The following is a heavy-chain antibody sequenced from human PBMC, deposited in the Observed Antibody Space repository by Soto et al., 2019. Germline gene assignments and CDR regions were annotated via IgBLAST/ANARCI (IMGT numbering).Heavy chain of an antibody. CDR3: AREGFRGMDV. CDR1: GYTFTSYD. D-gene: IGHD3-10*01. V-gene: IGHV1-8*01. J-gene: IGHJ6*02. CDR2: MNPNSANT. Sequence: QVQLVQSGAEVKKPGASVKVSCKASGYTFTSYDINWVRQATGQGLEWMGWMNPNSANTGYAQKFQGRVTMTRNTAISTAYMDLSSQTSEHTSGYYSAREGFRGMDVWGPGTTVTVAS.